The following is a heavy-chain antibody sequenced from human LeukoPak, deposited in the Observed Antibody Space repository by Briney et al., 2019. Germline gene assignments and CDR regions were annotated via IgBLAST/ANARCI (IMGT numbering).Heavy chain of an antibody. D-gene: IGHD2-2*01. CDR1: GGSISSYY. CDR3: ARGFVVVPAAIGRTFDY. V-gene: IGHV4-59*08. CDR2: IYYSGST. Sequence: PSETLSLTCTVSGGSISSYYWSWIRQPPGKGLEWIGYIYYSGSTNYTPSLKSRVTISVDTSKNQFSLKLSSVTAADTAVYYCARGFVVVPAAIGRTFDYWGQGTLVTVSS. J-gene: IGHJ4*02.